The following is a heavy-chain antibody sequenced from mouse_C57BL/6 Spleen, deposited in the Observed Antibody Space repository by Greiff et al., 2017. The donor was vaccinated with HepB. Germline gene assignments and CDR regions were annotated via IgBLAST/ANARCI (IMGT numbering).Heavy chain of an antibody. CDR3: ARDYDTAIDY. D-gene: IGHD1-1*01. Sequence: EVQLQQSGAELVKPGASVKLSCTASGFTFTDYYMHWVKQRPDQGLEWIGRIDPEDGDTKYAPKFKGKATITADTSSNTAYLQLSSLTSEDTAVYYCARDYDTAIDYWGQGTTVTVSS. CDR2: IDPEDGDT. CDR1: GFTFTDYY. J-gene: IGHJ2*01. V-gene: IGHV14-2*01.